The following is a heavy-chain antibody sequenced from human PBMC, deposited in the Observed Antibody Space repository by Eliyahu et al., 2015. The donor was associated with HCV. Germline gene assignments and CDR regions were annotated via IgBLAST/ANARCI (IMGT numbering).Heavy chain of an antibody. J-gene: IGHJ4*02. CDR3: ARGETTSSWSTFDY. Sequence: EVQLVESGGGLVQPGGSLRLSCAAXGFTXXSXXMHXLRQAPGKGLFWVSRINGDGRSTTFADSVKGRFTISRDNAKNTLYLQMNSLRAEDTAVYYCARGETTSSWSTFDYWGQGTPATVSS. V-gene: IGHV3-74*01. D-gene: IGHD6-13*01. CDR2: INGDGRST. CDR1: GFTXXSXX.